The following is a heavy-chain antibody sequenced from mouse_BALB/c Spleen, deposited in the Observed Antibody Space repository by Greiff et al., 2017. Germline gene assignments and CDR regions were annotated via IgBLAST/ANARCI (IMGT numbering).Heavy chain of an antibody. J-gene: IGHJ2*01. Sequence: EVKLLESGPSLVKPSQTLSLTCSVTGDSINSGYWNWIRKFPGNKLEYMGYISYCGSTYYNPSLKSRIPITRDTSKNQYYLQLNSVTTEDTATYYCARSSYGNYVGYWGQGTTLTVSS. D-gene: IGHD2-1*01. V-gene: IGHV3-8*02. CDR3: ARSSYGNYVGY. CDR1: GDSINSGY. CDR2: ISYCGST.